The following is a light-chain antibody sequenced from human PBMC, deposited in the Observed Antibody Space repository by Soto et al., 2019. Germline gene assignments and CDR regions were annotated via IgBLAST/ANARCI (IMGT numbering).Light chain of an antibody. CDR2: GNT. Sequence: QSVLTQPPSVSGAPGQRGAISCTGTSSNIGAGFDVHWYQQIPGTAPKLLIFGNTNRPSGVPERFSGARSGASASLAISEPQADDDAIYYCQSYDNSLTTIVFGGGTKGTVL. V-gene: IGLV1-40*01. CDR3: QSYDNSLTTIV. J-gene: IGLJ2*01. CDR1: SSNIGAGFD.